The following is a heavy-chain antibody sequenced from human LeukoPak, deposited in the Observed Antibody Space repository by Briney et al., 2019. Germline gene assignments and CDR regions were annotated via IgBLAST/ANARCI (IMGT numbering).Heavy chain of an antibody. V-gene: IGHV3-33*01. Sequence: PGGSLRLSCAASGFTFSSYSTHWDRQAPGMAPEWVAIIWNDGSTKHADSVKGRFTISRDNSKNTLYLEMHSLRAEDTAVYYCARDRGECSSGTRRSDYLDCRGDGALVTVSS. CDR2: IWNDGSTK. CDR3: ARDRGECSSGTRRSDYLDC. CDR1: GFTFSSYS. D-gene: IGHD2-15*01. J-gene: IGHJ4*01.